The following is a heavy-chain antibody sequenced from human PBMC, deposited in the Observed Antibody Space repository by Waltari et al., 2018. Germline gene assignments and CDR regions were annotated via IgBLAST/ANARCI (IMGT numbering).Heavy chain of an antibody. V-gene: IGHV1-8*01. D-gene: IGHD1-26*01. Sequence: QVQLVQSGAEVKKPGASVKVPCKASGYTFTSYDINWVRQATGQGLEGMGWMNPNSGNTGYAQKFQGRVTMTRNTSISTAYMELSSLRSEDTAVYYCARGWMRYSGSPPGYWGQGTLVTVSS. CDR1: GYTFTSYD. J-gene: IGHJ4*02. CDR2: MNPNSGNT. CDR3: ARGWMRYSGSPPGY.